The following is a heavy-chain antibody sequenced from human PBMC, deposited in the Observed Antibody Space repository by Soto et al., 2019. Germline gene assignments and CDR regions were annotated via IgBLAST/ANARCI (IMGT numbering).Heavy chain of an antibody. D-gene: IGHD4-17*01. CDR3: ARPAATVSFYSGTDV. J-gene: IGHJ6*02. Sequence: PGGSLRLSCAASGFTFSDYAMHWVRQAPGKGLEWVAIISFDGSNEHYADSVQGRFTISRDNSENTLYLQMNSLRADDTAVYYCARPAATVSFYSGTDVRGQATKGPVSS. V-gene: IGHV3-30-3*01. CDR2: ISFDGSNE. CDR1: GFTFSDYA.